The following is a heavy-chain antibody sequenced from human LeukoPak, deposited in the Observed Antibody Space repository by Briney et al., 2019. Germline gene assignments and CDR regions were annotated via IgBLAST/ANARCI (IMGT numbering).Heavy chain of an antibody. V-gene: IGHV3-64*01. Sequence: GRSLRLSCAASGFTFSSNAIHWVRQAPGNGLEYVSAISSNGGSTYYANSVKGRFTISRDNSKNTAYLQMGSLRAEDMAVYYCARGGVYSDYVDYWGQGTLVTVSS. CDR2: ISSNGGST. CDR1: GFTFSSNA. CDR3: ARGGVYSDYVDY. J-gene: IGHJ4*02. D-gene: IGHD4-11*01.